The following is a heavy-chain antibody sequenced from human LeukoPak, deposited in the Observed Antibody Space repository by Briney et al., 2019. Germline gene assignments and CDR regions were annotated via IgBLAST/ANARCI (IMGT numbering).Heavy chain of an antibody. V-gene: IGHV1-2*02. Sequence: ASVKVSCKASGYTFTGYYMHWVRQAPGQGLEWMGWINPNSGGTNYAQKFQGRVTITADESTSTAYMELSSLRSEDTAVYYCARAGSDHDYSNYWGQGTLVTVSS. D-gene: IGHD4-11*01. CDR3: ARAGSDHDYSNY. J-gene: IGHJ4*02. CDR1: GYTFTGYY. CDR2: INPNSGGT.